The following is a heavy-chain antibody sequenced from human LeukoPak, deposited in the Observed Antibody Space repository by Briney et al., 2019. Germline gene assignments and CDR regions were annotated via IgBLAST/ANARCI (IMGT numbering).Heavy chain of an antibody. CDR3: ARDSGSSWYRNGGYYFDY. V-gene: IGHV1-69*05. CDR1: GGTFSSYA. J-gene: IGHJ4*02. CDR2: IIPIFGTA. D-gene: IGHD6-13*01. Sequence: ASVKVSRKASGGTFSSYAISWVRQAPGQGLEWMGRIIPIFGTANYAQKFQGRVTITTDESTSTAYMELSSLRSEDTAVYYCARDSGSSWYRNGGYYFDYWGQGTLVTVSS.